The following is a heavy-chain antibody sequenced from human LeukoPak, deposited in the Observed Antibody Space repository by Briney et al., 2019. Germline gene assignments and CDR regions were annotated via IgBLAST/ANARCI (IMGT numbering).Heavy chain of an antibody. D-gene: IGHD3-9*01. CDR2: IFHSGST. Sequence: SETLSLTCTVSCGSISSYYWSSVRQPPGKGLEWIGNIFHSGSTNYNPSLKSRSTISVDTSKNQFSLKLNSVTAADKAIYYCARDGAVDILPGYGAFYIWGQGTMVIVS. CDR1: CGSISSYY. J-gene: IGHJ3*02. CDR3: ARDGAVDILPGYGAFYI. V-gene: IGHV4-59*01.